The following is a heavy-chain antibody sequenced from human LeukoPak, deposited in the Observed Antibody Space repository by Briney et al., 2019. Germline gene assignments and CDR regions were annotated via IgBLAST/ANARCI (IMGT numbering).Heavy chain of an antibody. D-gene: IGHD5-18*01. CDR2: MFDRGSP. J-gene: IGHJ2*01. CDR3: ARRIQLWSYWHFDL. CDR1: GGSITGYS. V-gene: IGHV4-4*09. Sequence: SETLSLTCSVSGGSITGYSWGWVRQPPGKGLECIGYMFDRGSPNHHPSLQNRVTTSVDTSNNEFSLRLTSVTAADTAVYYCARRIQLWSYWHFDLWGRGTLVTVSS.